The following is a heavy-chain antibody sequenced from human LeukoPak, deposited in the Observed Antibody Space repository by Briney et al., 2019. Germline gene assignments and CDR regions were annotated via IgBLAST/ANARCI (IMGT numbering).Heavy chain of an antibody. CDR3: ARVRVRVVVPAAIGYFQH. Sequence: GASVKVSCKASGYSFATYGIAWVRQAPGQGLEWMGWINPNSGGTNYAQKFQGRVTMTRDTSISTAYMELSRLRSDDTAVYYCARVRVRVVVPAAIGYFQHWGQGTLVTVSS. CDR2: INPNSGGT. D-gene: IGHD2-2*01. J-gene: IGHJ1*01. V-gene: IGHV1-2*02. CDR1: GYSFATYG.